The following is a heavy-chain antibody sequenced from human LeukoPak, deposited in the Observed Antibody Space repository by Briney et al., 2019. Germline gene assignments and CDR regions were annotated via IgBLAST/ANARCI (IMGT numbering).Heavy chain of an antibody. D-gene: IGHD2-15*01. CDR2: INIDGSST. V-gene: IGHV3-74*01. CDR3: ARDQGGPDY. J-gene: IGHJ4*02. Sequence: GGSLRLSCAGSGFIFNNYWMHWVRQAPGRGLVWVSRINIDGSSTRYADSVKGRFTISRDNAKNTLSLQMNSLRAEDTGVYYCARDQGGPDYWGQGTLVTVSS. CDR1: GFIFNNYW.